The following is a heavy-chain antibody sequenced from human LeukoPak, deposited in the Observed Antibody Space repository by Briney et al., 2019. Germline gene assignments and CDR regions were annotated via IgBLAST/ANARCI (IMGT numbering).Heavy chain of an antibody. CDR2: IRSKAYGGTT. J-gene: IGHJ6*02. V-gene: IGHV3-49*04. CDR1: GFTFGDYD. Sequence: GGSLRLSCTASGFTFGDYDMSWVRQAPGKGLGWVGFIRSKAYGGTTEYAASVKGRFTISRDDSKSIAYLQMNSLKTEDTAVYYCTREDYYGMDVWGQGTTVTVSS. CDR3: TREDYYGMDV.